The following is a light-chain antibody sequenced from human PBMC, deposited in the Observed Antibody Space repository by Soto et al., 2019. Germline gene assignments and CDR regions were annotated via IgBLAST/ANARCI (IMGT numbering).Light chain of an antibody. CDR3: QQSYSTLSIT. Sequence: DIQMTQSPSSLSASVGDRVTITCRASESINRHLNWYQQKPGKAPKLLIYAASSLQNGVPSRFSGSGSGIDFTLTISNLQPEDFATYYCQQSYSTLSITFGQGIRLEIK. CDR1: ESINRH. V-gene: IGKV1-39*01. J-gene: IGKJ5*01. CDR2: AAS.